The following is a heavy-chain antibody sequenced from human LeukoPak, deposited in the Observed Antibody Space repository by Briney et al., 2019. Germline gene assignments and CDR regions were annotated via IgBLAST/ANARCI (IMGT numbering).Heavy chain of an antibody. CDR1: GFTVSSNY. J-gene: IGHJ4*02. D-gene: IGHD4-17*01. CDR3: ASYGFGNY. V-gene: IGHV3-53*01. Sequence: PGGSLRLSCAVSGFTVSSNYMSWVRQAPGKGLEWVSVIYSGGSTYYADSVKGRFTISRDNSKNTLYLQMNSLRAEDTAVYYCASYGFGNYWGQGTLVTVSS. CDR2: IYSGGST.